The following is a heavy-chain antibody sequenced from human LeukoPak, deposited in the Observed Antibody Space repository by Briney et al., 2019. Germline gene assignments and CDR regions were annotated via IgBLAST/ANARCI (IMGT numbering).Heavy chain of an antibody. CDR3: VRGPHIAATSY. V-gene: IGHV3-7*03. J-gene: IGHJ4*02. CDR1: GFGFNNYR. D-gene: IGHD6-25*01. Sequence: GGSLRLSCVASGFGFNNYRMTWVRQAPGKGLEWVANIKQGGSEKQYVDSVKGRFAISRDNAKKSLYLQINTLRAEDTAVYYCVRGPHIAATSYWGQGTLVTVSS. CDR2: IKQGGSEK.